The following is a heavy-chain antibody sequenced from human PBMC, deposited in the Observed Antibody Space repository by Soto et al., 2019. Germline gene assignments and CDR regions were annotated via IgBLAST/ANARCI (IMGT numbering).Heavy chain of an antibody. Sequence: QVQLVESGGGVVQPGRSLRLSCAASGFTFSSYGMHWVRQAPGKGLEWVAVISYDGSNKYYADSVKGRFTISGDNSKNTLYLQMNSLRAEDTAVYYCAKDWGLTMVRGVIGYWGQGTLVTVSS. J-gene: IGHJ4*02. CDR3: AKDWGLTMVRGVIGY. V-gene: IGHV3-30*18. CDR2: ISYDGSNK. D-gene: IGHD3-10*01. CDR1: GFTFSSYG.